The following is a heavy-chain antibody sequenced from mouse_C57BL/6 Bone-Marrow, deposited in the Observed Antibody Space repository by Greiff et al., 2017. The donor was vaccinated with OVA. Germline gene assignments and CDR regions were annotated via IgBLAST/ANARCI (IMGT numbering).Heavy chain of an antibody. Sequence: MLVESGGGLVQPGGSLKLSCAASGFTFSDYYMYWVRQTPEKRLEWVAYISNGGGSTYYPDTVKGRFTISRDNAKNTLYLQMSRLKSEDTAMYYCARQNYYGSSYGFDYWGQGTTLTVSS. CDR3: ARQNYYGSSYGFDY. J-gene: IGHJ2*01. CDR2: ISNGGGST. CDR1: GFTFSDYY. D-gene: IGHD1-1*01. V-gene: IGHV5-12*01.